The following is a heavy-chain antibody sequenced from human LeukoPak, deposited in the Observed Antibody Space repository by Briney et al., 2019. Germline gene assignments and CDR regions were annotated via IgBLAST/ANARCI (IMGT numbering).Heavy chain of an antibody. CDR2: ISGSGART. D-gene: IGHD3-10*02. CDR3: AELGITMIGGV. CDR1: GFTFTSNA. J-gene: IGHJ6*04. V-gene: IGHV3-23*01. Sequence: GGSLRLSCAASGFTFTSNAMGWVRQAPGKGLEWVSAISGSGARTYYADSVKGRFTISRDNSKNTLYLQMNSLRAEDTAVYYCAELGITMIGGVWGKGTTVTISS.